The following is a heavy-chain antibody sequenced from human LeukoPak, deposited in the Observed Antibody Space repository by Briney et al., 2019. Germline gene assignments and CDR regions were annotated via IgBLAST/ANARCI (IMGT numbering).Heavy chain of an antibody. CDR1: GGSISGTAYY. V-gene: IGHV4-39*07. CDR2: IYYSGST. Sequence: QASETLSLTCAISGGSISGTAYYWGWIRQPPGKGLEWIGSIYYSGSTYYNPSLKSRLTISVDTSKNQFSLKLSSVTAADTAVYYCARASTIFGRFDYWGRGTLVTVSS. CDR3: ARASTIFGRFDY. J-gene: IGHJ4*02. D-gene: IGHD3-3*01.